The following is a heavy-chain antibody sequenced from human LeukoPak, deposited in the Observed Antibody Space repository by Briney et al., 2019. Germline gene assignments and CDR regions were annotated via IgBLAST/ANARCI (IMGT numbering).Heavy chain of an antibody. D-gene: IGHD5-12*01. CDR1: GGSISSYY. V-gene: IGHV4-30-4*08. J-gene: IGHJ4*02. CDR2: IYYSGST. CDR3: ARGTYSGYVVY. Sequence: SETLSLTCTVSGGSISSYYWSWIRQPPGKGLEWIGYIYYSGSTYYNPSLKSRVTVSVDTSKNQFSLKLSSVTAADTAVYYCARGTYSGYVVYWGQGTLVTVSS.